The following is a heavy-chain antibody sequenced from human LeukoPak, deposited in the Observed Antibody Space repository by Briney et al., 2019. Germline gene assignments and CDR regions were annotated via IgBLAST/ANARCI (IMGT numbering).Heavy chain of an antibody. V-gene: IGHV3-21*01. Sequence: GGSLRLSCAASGFTFSSYSMNWVRQAPGKGLEWVSSISSSSSYIYYADSVKGRFTISRDNAKNSLYLQMNSLRAEDTAVYYCARNLVVPAAIPIDYWGQGTLVTVSS. J-gene: IGHJ4*02. CDR2: ISSSSSYI. CDR3: ARNLVVPAAIPIDY. D-gene: IGHD2-2*02. CDR1: GFTFSSYS.